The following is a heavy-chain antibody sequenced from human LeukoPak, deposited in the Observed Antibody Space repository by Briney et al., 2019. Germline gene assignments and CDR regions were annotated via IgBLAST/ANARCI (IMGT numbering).Heavy chain of an antibody. CDR2: IIPILGIA. D-gene: IGHD1-1*01. CDR1: GGTFSSYA. Sequence: GASVKVSCKASGGTFSSYAISWVRQAPGQGLEWMGRIIPILGIANYAQKFQGRVTITADKSTSTAYMELSSLRSEDTAVYCCARCDWNGPLDYWGQGTLVTVSS. V-gene: IGHV1-69*04. J-gene: IGHJ4*02. CDR3: ARCDWNGPLDY.